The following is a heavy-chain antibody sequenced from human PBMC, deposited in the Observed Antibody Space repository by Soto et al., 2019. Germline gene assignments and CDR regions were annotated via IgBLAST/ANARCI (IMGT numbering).Heavy chain of an antibody. V-gene: IGHV4-34*01. J-gene: IGHJ4*02. Sequence: FNSNYWTWVRQPPGKGLEWIGEINHSGSTNYNASLKSRVTISVDTSKNQFSLNLSSVTAADTAVYYCLSARFDYWGQGTLVTVSS. D-gene: IGHD6-19*01. CDR1: FNSNY. CDR2: INHSGST. CDR3: LSARFDY.